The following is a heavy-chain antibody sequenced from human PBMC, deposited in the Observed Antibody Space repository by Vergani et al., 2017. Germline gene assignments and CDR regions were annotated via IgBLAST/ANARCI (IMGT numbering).Heavy chain of an antibody. V-gene: IGHV4-34*01. J-gene: IGHJ4*02. Sequence: QVQLQQWGAGLLKPSETLSLTCAVYGGSFSGYYWSWIRQPPGKGLEWSGEINHSGSTNYNPSLKSRVTISLDTSKNQFSLKLSSVTAADTAVYYCARGGRDGYARNFDYWGQGTLVTVSS. D-gene: IGHD5-24*01. CDR2: INHSGST. CDR1: GGSFSGYY. CDR3: ARGGRDGYARNFDY.